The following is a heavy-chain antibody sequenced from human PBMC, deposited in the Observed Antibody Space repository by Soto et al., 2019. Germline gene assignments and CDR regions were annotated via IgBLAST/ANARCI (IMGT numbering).Heavy chain of an antibody. CDR3: ARGTGSYFDY. CDR2: VHYGGST. V-gene: IGHV4-59*01. J-gene: IGHJ4*02. Sequence: SETLSLTCTVSNDSISRDYWSWIRQPPGKGLEWIGYVHYGGSTNYNPSLKSRVTISLTTSENQFSLRLSSVTAADTAVYFCARGTGSYFDYWGQGALVTVSS. D-gene: IGHD3-10*01. CDR1: NDSISRDY.